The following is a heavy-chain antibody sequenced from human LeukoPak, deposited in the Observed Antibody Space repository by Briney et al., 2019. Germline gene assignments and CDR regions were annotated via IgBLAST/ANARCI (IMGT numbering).Heavy chain of an antibody. D-gene: IGHD6-13*01. V-gene: IGHV4-39*02. CDR3: AREYYSSSRRTGLMDV. J-gene: IGHJ6*02. CDR1: GDSISSSSYH. Sequence: SETLSLTCTVSGDSISSSSYHWGWIRQPPGKGLEWIGSIYYSGSTYYKPSLNSRVTISVDTSKNQFSLKLSSVTAADTAVYYCAREYYSSSRRTGLMDVWGQGTTVTVSS. CDR2: IYYSGST.